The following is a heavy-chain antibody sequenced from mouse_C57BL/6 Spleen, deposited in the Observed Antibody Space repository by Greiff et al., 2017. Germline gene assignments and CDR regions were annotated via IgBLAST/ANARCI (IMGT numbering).Heavy chain of an antibody. CDR3: ARAPQLLRYLYWYFDV. Sequence: QVQLQQSGAELVKPGASVKISCKASGYAFSSYWMNWVKQRPGKGLEWIGQIYPGDGDTNYNGKFKGKATLTADKSSSTAYMLHSSLASEDSAVYYCARAPQLLRYLYWYFDVWGTGTTVTFSS. CDR1: GYAFSSYW. D-gene: IGHD1-1*01. J-gene: IGHJ1*03. V-gene: IGHV1-80*01. CDR2: IYPGDGDT.